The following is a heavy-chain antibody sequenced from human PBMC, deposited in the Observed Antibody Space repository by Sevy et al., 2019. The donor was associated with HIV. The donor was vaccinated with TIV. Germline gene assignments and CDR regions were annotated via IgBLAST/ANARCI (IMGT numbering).Heavy chain of an antibody. D-gene: IGHD2-8*01. V-gene: IGHV3-23*01. CDR1: GFTFSKYS. J-gene: IGHJ4*02. CDR2: LSFGCGEI. CDR3: AREGCTKPHDY. Sequence: GGSLRLSCAASGFTFSKYSMSWVRQPPGKGLGWVSTLSFGCGEINYADSVKGRFTMSRDNSKSSVYLQMNNLSPEDTAVYYCAREGCTKPHDYWGQGTLVTVSS.